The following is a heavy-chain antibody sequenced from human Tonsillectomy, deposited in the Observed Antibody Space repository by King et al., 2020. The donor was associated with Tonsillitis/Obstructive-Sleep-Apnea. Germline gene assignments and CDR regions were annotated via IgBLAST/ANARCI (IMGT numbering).Heavy chain of an antibody. V-gene: IGHV1-2*06. CDR1: GYPFSGYY. J-gene: IGHJ4*02. CDR2: ISPNRGDT. CDR3: ARERDYYFDH. Sequence: QLVQSGAAVRKPGASVKVSCKASGYPFSGYYMHWVRQAPGQGLEWMGRISPNRGDTRYSQKFQGRISMTGDRSITTAFMELSRLRSDDTAVYFCARERDYYFDHWGQGSLVTVSS.